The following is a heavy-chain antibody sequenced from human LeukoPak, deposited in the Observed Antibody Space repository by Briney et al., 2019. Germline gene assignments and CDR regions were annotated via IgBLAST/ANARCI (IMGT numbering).Heavy chain of an antibody. Sequence: GESLKISCKASGYYFDYYWIGWVRQVPGKGLEWMGIVYPVDSEIKYSPTFRGHVTLSVDKSLTTAYLQWTSLKASDTGVYYCARHLNTLNTGLFDSWGQGTLVTVSS. V-gene: IGHV5-51*01. CDR3: ARHLNTLNTGLFDS. D-gene: IGHD1-14*01. CDR2: VYPVDSEI. J-gene: IGHJ4*02. CDR1: GYYFDYYW.